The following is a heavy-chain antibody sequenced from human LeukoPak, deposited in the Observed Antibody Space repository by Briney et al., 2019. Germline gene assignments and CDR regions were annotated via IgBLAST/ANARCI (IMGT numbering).Heavy chain of an antibody. J-gene: IGHJ4*02. D-gene: IGHD3-3*01. CDR3: ARGYYDFWSGYYRSPDY. CDR2: INHSGST. Sequence: SETLSLTCAVYGGSSSGYYWSWIRQPPGKGLEWIGEINHSGSTNYNPSLKSRVTISVDTSKNQFSLKLSSVTAADTAVYYCARGYYDFWSGYYRSPDYWGQGTLVTVSS. CDR1: GGSSSGYY. V-gene: IGHV4-34*01.